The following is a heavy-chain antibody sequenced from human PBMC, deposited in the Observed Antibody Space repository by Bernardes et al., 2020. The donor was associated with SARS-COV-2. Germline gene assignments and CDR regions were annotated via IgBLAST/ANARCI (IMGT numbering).Heavy chain of an antibody. CDR3: ARDMDYYDSSGYSDAFDI. CDR1: GFIVSSNY. CDR2: IYSGGST. Sequence: GGSLRLCCAASGFIVSSNYMSWVRQAPGKGLEWVSVIYSGGSTYYADSVKGRFTISRDNSKNTLYLQMNSLRAEDTAVYYCARDMDYYDSSGYSDAFDIWGQGTMVTVSS. V-gene: IGHV3-66*02. D-gene: IGHD3-22*01. J-gene: IGHJ3*02.